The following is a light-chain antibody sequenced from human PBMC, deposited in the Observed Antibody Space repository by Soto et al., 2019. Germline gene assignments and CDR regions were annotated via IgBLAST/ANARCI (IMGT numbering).Light chain of an antibody. Sequence: EVVLTQSPATLSLSPGERAILSCRASQSVRSNLAWYQHKHGQPPRLLIYDASNRATGIPGRFSGSGSGTDFTLTISNLEPEDFAVYYCQQRDTWPWTFGQGAKVEIK. CDR3: QQRDTWPWT. CDR1: QSVRSN. CDR2: DAS. V-gene: IGKV3-11*01. J-gene: IGKJ1*01.